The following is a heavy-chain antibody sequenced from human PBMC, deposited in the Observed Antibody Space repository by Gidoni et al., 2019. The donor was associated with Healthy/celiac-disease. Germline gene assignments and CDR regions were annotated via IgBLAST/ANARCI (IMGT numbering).Heavy chain of an antibody. J-gene: IGHJ6*02. CDR2: ISYDGSNK. V-gene: IGHV3-30*18. Sequence: QVQLVESGGGVVQPGRSLRLSCAASGFTFRSYGMHWVRQAPGKGLEWVAVISYDGSNKYYADAVKGRFTISRDNSKNTLYLQMNSLRAEDTAVYYCAKDRGSSSSVYYYYYGMDVWGQGTTVTVSS. CDR3: AKDRGSSSSVYYYYYGMDV. D-gene: IGHD6-6*01. CDR1: GFTFRSYG.